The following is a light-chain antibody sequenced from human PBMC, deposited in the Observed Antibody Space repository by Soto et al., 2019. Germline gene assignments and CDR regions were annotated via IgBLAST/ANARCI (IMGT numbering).Light chain of an antibody. CDR1: QSISSW. Sequence: DIQMTQSPSTLSASVGDRVTITCRASQSISSWLAWYQQKPGKAPKLLIYKASSLESGVTSRFSGSGSGTEFTLTISSLQPDDFAAYDCQQYNSYFRTFGQATKVEIK. V-gene: IGKV1-5*03. CDR2: KAS. CDR3: QQYNSYFRT. J-gene: IGKJ1*01.